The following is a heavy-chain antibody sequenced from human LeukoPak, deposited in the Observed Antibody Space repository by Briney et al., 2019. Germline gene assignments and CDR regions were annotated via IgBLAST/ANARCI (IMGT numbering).Heavy chain of an antibody. CDR1: GFTFSSYS. J-gene: IGHJ4*02. V-gene: IGHV3-21*01. CDR3: AKDKWFGELSPYFDY. D-gene: IGHD3-10*01. Sequence: GGSLRLSCAASGFTFSSYSMNWVRQAPGKGLEWVSSISSSSSYIYYADSVKGRFTISRDNAKNSLYLQMNSLRAEDTAVYYCAKDKWFGELSPYFDYWGQGTLVTVSS. CDR2: ISSSSSYI.